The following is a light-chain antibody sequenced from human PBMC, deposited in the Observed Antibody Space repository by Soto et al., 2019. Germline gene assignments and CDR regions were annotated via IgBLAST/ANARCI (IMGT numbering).Light chain of an antibody. Sequence: AIQMTQKPSSLSASVGDRVTITCRASQDIRTELGWYQQKPGKAPRLLIYGTFSLQSGVPSRFSGSGSGTDFTLTISSLQPDDFATYYCLQDFKYPRTFGQGTKVDIK. CDR3: LQDFKYPRT. CDR1: QDIRTE. V-gene: IGKV1-6*01. J-gene: IGKJ1*01. CDR2: GTF.